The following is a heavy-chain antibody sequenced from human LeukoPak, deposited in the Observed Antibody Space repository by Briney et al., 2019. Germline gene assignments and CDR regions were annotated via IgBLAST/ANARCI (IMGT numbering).Heavy chain of an antibody. CDR3: ARGMVVAARDY. CDR2: ISSSGSTI. D-gene: IGHD2-15*01. CDR1: GFTFSSHG. J-gene: IGHJ4*02. V-gene: IGHV3-48*02. Sequence: GRSLRLSCAASGFTFSSHGMNWVRQAPGKGLEWVSYISSSGSTIYYADSVKGRFTISRDNAKNSLYLQMNSLRDDDTAVYYCARGMVVAARDYWGQGTLVTVSS.